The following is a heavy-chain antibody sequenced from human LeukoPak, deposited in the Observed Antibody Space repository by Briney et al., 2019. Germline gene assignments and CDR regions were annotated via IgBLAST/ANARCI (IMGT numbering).Heavy chain of an antibody. CDR1: GFTFSSYS. D-gene: IGHD6-13*01. CDR2: ITSSSRYI. J-gene: IGHJ4*02. CDR3: ARGGDSSTWDFAY. Sequence: GGSLRLSCAASGFTFSSYSMNWVRQAPGKGLEWLSSITSSSRYIWYADSVKGRFTISRDNAKNSVYLQMDSLRADDTAVYFCARGGDSSTWDFAYWGQGTLVTVSS. V-gene: IGHV3-21*01.